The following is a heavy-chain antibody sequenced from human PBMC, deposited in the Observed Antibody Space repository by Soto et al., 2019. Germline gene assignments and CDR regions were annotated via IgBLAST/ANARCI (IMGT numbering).Heavy chain of an antibody. CDR1: GGSISSGGYY. D-gene: IGHD4-17*01. CDR2: IYYSGST. J-gene: IGHJ4*02. CDR3: ARSPEATVTAFDY. Sequence: SETLSLTCTVSGGSISSGGYYWSWIRQHPGKGLEWIGYIYYSGSTYYNPSLKSRVNISVDTSKNQFSLKLSSVTAADTAVYYCARSPEATVTAFDYWGQGTLVTVSS. V-gene: IGHV4-31*03.